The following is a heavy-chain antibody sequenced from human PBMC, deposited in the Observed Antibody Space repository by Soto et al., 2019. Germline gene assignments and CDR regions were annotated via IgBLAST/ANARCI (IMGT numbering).Heavy chain of an antibody. D-gene: IGHD4-4*01. CDR3: VRGAYSSSWERLDP. CDR1: GSSFPKYP. J-gene: IGHJ5*02. V-gene: IGHV3-30-3*01. CDR2: ISHDGVTK. Sequence: PGGSLRLSCAASGSSFPKYPMHWVRQTPDKGLEWVAVISHDGVTKNSADSVKGRFSISRDNSRNTLYLEMNSLRTEDTAMYYCVRGAYSSSWERLDPWGQGTLVTVSS.